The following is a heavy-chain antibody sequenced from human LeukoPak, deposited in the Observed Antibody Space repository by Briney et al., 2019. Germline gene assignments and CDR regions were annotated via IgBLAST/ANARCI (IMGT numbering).Heavy chain of an antibody. CDR1: GGSISSGGYC. CDR2: IYYSGST. CDR3: ARASDPVLRYFDLDY. J-gene: IGHJ4*02. D-gene: IGHD3-9*01. V-gene: IGHV4-31*03. Sequence: SETLSLTCTVSGGSISSGGYCWSWIRQHPGKGLEWIGYIYYSGSTYYNPSLKSRVTISVDTSKNQFSLKLSSVTAADTAVYYCARASDPVLRYFDLDYWGQGTLVTVSS.